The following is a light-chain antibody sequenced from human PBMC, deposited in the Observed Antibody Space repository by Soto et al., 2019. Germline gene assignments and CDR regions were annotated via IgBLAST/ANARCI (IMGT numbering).Light chain of an antibody. Sequence: AVQLTQSPSSLSASVGDRVTITCRASQGISSALAWYQQKPGIAPRLLIYDASTLESGVPSRFSGSGSGTDFTLTISSLQPGDFATYYCQQFNNYPRTVGQGTKVDSK. CDR2: DAS. CDR1: QGISSA. V-gene: IGKV1D-13*01. CDR3: QQFNNYPRT. J-gene: IGKJ1*01.